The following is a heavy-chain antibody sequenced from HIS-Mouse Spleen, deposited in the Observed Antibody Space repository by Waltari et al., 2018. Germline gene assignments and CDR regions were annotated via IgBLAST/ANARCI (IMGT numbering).Heavy chain of an antibody. CDR3: AREIPYSSSWYDWYFDL. D-gene: IGHD6-13*01. CDR1: GGSISSSSYY. CDR2: IYYSGRT. J-gene: IGHJ2*01. V-gene: IGHV4-39*07. Sequence: QLQLQESGPGLVKPSETLSLTCTVSGGSISSSSYYWGWIRQPPGKGLEWIGSIYYSGRTYYNPHLKSRVTISVDTSKNQFSLKLSSVTAADTAVYYCAREIPYSSSWYDWYFDLWGRGTLVTVSS.